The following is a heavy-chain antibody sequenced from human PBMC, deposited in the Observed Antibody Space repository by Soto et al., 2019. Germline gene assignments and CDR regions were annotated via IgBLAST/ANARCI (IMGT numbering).Heavy chain of an antibody. D-gene: IGHD2-2*01. CDR3: ARDLCSSTSCYAKGYYYYGMDV. V-gene: IGHV6-1*01. Sequence: SQTLSLTCAISGDSVSSNSAAWSWIRQSPSRGLEWLGRTYYRSKWYNDYAVSVKSRITINPDTSKNQFSLQLNSVTPEDTAVYYCARDLCSSTSCYAKGYYYYGMDVWGQGTTVTVSS. CDR1: GDSVSSNSAA. CDR2: TYYRSKWYN. J-gene: IGHJ6*02.